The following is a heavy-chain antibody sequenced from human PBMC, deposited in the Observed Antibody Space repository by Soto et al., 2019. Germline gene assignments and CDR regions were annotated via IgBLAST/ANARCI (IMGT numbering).Heavy chain of an antibody. D-gene: IGHD6-13*01. CDR3: ARSYSIAAAGRYYYYDGMDV. J-gene: IGHJ6*02. V-gene: IGHV2-26*01. CDR1: GFSLSNARMG. Sequence: QVTLKESGPVLVKPTETLTLTCTVSGFSLSNARMGVSWIRQPPGKALEWLAHIFSNDEKSYSTSLKSRLTISKDTSKSRVVLTMTNMDPVDTATYYCARSYSIAAAGRYYYYDGMDVWGQGTTVTVSS. CDR2: IFSNDEK.